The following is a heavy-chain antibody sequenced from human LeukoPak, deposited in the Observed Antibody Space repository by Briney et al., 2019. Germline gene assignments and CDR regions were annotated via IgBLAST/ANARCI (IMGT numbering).Heavy chain of an antibody. D-gene: IGHD5-18*01. CDR2: ISYDGSNK. CDR1: GFTFSSYG. Sequence: GGSLRLSCAASGFTFSSYGMHWVRQAPGKGLEWVAVISYDGSNKYYADSVKGRFTISRDNSKNTLYLQMNSLRAEDTAVYYCAKDTLALVDTAMVGDYWGQGTLVTVSS. J-gene: IGHJ4*02. V-gene: IGHV3-30*18. CDR3: AKDTLALVDTAMVGDY.